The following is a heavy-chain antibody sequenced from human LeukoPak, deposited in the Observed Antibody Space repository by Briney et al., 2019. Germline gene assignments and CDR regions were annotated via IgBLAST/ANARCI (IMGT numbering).Heavy chain of an antibody. D-gene: IGHD3-22*01. Sequence: PGGSLRLSCAASGFTLSSYTMSWVRQSPGMGLEWVSSVSSGGSTYYTDSVRGRFTISRDNSKNTLFLQMNSLGAEDTAVYYCAKGGQTYYFDTSGTYWGLGTLVTVSS. J-gene: IGHJ4*02. CDR2: VSSGGST. CDR3: AKGGQTYYFDTSGTY. V-gene: IGHV3-23*01. CDR1: GFTLSSYT.